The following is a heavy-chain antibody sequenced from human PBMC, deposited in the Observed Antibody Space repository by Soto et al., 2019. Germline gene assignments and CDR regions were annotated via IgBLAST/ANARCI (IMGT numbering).Heavy chain of an antibody. V-gene: IGHV4-59*01. D-gene: IGHD3-22*01. CDR1: GASIRSYY. J-gene: IGHJ4*02. Sequence: SETLSLTCTVSGASIRSYYWSWIRQPPGKGLEWIGYIHYSGNTNSNPSLKSRVTISVDTSKNQFSLKMTSVTAADTAVYYCVRVGESTGYYFDYWGQGTLVTVSS. CDR3: VRVGESTGYYFDY. CDR2: IHYSGNT.